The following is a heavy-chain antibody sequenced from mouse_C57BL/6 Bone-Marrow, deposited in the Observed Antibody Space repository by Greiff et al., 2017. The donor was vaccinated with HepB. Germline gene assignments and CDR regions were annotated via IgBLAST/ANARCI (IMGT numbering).Heavy chain of an antibody. CDR2: SRNKANDYTT. D-gene: IGHD2-4*01. V-gene: IGHV7-1*01. J-gene: IGHJ1*03. Sequence: DVKLVESGGGLVQSGRSLRLSCATSGFTFSDFYMEWVRQAPGKGLEWIAASRNKANDYTTEYSASVKGRFIVSRDTSQSILYLQMNALRAEDTAIYYCASYYDGYFDVWGTGTTVTVSS. CDR3: ASYYDGYFDV. CDR1: GFTFSDFY.